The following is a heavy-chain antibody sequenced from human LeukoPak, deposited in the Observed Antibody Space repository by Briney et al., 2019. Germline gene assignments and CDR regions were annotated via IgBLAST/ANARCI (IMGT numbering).Heavy chain of an antibody. Sequence: PSETLSLTCTVSGGSINNSSYYWGWIRQPPGKGLEWIGYIYYSGSTNYNPSLKSRVTISVDKSKNQFSLKLSSVTAADTAVYYCARERYGDYRYWGQGTLVTVSS. CDR1: GGSINNSSYY. V-gene: IGHV4-61*05. CDR2: IYYSGST. CDR3: ARERYGDYRY. J-gene: IGHJ4*02. D-gene: IGHD4-17*01.